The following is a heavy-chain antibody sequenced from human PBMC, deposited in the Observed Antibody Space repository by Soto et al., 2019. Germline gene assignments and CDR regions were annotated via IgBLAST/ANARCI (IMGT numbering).Heavy chain of an antibody. J-gene: IGHJ5*02. D-gene: IGHD2-2*01. CDR3: ARDARRGSTSFNWFDP. V-gene: IGHV3-64*01. CDR2: ISSNGGST. CDR1: GFTFSSYA. Sequence: GGSLRLSCAASGFTFSSYAMHWVRQAPGKGLEYVSAISSNGGSTYYANSMKGRFTISRDNSKNTLYLQMGSLRAEDMAVYYCARDARRGSTSFNWFDPWGQGTLVTVSS.